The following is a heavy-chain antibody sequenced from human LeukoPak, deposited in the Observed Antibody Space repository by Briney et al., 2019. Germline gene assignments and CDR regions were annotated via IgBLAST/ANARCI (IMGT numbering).Heavy chain of an antibody. CDR3: ATLRFSAAFDY. CDR2: FDPEDGET. Sequence: GASVKVSCKASGYTFTGYYMHWVRQAPGKGLEWMGGFDPEDGETIYAQKFQGRVTMTEDTSTDTAYMELSSLRSEDTAVYYCATLRFSAAFDYWGQGTLVTVSS. D-gene: IGHD2/OR15-2a*01. V-gene: IGHV1-24*01. CDR1: GYTFTGYY. J-gene: IGHJ4*02.